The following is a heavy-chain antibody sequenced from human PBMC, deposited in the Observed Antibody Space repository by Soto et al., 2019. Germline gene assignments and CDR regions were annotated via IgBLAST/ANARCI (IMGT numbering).Heavy chain of an antibody. CDR2: INHSGST. Sequence: SETLSLTCAVYGGSFSGYYWSWIRQPPGKGLEWIGEINHSGSTNYNPSLKSRVTISVDTSKNQFSLKLSSVTAADTAVYYCARGRWIIWSSGSYYDYWGQGTLVTVSS. J-gene: IGHJ4*02. CDR3: ARGRWIIWSSGSYYDY. D-gene: IGHD3-10*01. CDR1: GGSFSGYY. V-gene: IGHV4-34*01.